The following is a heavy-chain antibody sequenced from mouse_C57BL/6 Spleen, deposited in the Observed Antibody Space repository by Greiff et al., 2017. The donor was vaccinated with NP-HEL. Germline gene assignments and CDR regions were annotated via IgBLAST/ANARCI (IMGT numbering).Heavy chain of an antibody. CDR2: IYIGNGYT. V-gene: IGHV1-58*01. D-gene: IGHD2-4*01. CDR1: GYTFTSYG. CDR3: ARDGYDYDGAMDY. J-gene: IGHJ4*01. Sequence: DVKLVESGAELVRPGSSVKMSCKTSGYTFTSYGINWVKQRPGQGLEWIGYIYIGNGYTEYNEKFKGKATLTSDTSSSTAYMQLSSLTSEDSAIYFCARDGYDYDGAMDYWGQGTSVTVSS.